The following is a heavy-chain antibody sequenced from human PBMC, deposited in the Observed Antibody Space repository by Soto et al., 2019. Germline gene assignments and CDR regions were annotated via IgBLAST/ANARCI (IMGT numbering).Heavy chain of an antibody. D-gene: IGHD3-3*02. CDR2: INHNGST. CDR1: GCSINSGGYY. CDR3: ARRAHFIADGRSFDY. Sequence: SGTLSLTCPFSGCSINSGGYYWSWIRQHPGESLEWIGGINHNGSTNYNPSLKSRVTISVDTSKNQFSLMLSSVTAADTAVYYCARRAHFIADGRSFDYWGQGTLVTVSS. V-gene: IGHV4-39*01. J-gene: IGHJ4*02.